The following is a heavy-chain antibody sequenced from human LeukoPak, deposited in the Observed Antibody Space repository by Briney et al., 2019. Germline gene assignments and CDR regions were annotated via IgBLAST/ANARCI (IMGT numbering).Heavy chain of an antibody. CDR3: ARVGLLDDILTGRFDY. CDR1: GGSLSSYY. Sequence: PSETLSLTCTVSGGSLSSYYWSWIRQPPGKGLEWIGYIYYSGSTNYNPSLKSRVTISVDTSKNQFSLKLSSVTAADTAVYYCARVGLLDDILTGRFDYWGQGTLVTVSS. CDR2: IYYSGST. J-gene: IGHJ4*02. D-gene: IGHD3-9*01. V-gene: IGHV4-59*01.